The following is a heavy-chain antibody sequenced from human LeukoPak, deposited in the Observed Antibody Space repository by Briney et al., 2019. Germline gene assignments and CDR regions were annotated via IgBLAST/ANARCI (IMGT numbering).Heavy chain of an antibody. CDR2: IRYDGSNK. CDR1: GFTFSSYG. J-gene: IGHJ4*02. Sequence: GGSLRLSCAASGFTFSSYGMHWVRQAPGKGLEWVAFIRYDGSNKYYADSVKGRFTISRDNSKNTLYLQMNSLRSEDTAVYYCARIVSMVRGVEEFDYWGQGTLVTVSS. V-gene: IGHV3-30*02. D-gene: IGHD3-10*01. CDR3: ARIVSMVRGVEEFDY.